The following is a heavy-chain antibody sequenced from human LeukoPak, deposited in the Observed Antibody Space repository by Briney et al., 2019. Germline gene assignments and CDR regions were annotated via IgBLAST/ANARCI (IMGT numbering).Heavy chain of an antibody. CDR2: IWYDGSNK. CDR3: ARDVGYCSSTSCYNDAFDI. Sequence: GGSLRLSCAASGFTFSSYGMHWVRQAPGKGLEWVAVIWYDGSNKYYADSVKGRFTISRDNSKNTLYLQMNSLRAEDTAVYYCARDVGYCSSTSCYNDAFDIWGQGTMVTVSS. V-gene: IGHV3-33*01. CDR1: GFTFSSYG. J-gene: IGHJ3*02. D-gene: IGHD2-2*02.